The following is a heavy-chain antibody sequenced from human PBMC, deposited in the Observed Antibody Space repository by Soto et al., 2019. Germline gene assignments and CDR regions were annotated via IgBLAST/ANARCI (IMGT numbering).Heavy chain of an antibody. Sequence: QVQLQESGPGLVKPSQTLSLTCTVSGGSISSGDYYWSWIRQHPGKGLEWIGYIYYSGSTYYNPSLKSRVTISVDTSMNQFSLKLSSVTAADTALYYCAIWWSGSRPSFDPWGQLTLVTVSS. V-gene: IGHV4-31*03. J-gene: IGHJ5*02. D-gene: IGHD3-3*01. CDR1: GGSISSGDYY. CDR3: AIWWSGSRPSFDP. CDR2: IYYSGST.